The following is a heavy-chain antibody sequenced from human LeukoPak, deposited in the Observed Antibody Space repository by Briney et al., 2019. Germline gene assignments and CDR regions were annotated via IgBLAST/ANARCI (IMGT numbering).Heavy chain of an antibody. D-gene: IGHD4-17*01. CDR3: ARSYGDYFPFDY. J-gene: IGHJ4*02. Sequence: GRSLRLSCAASGFTFSSYGMHWVRQAPGKGLEWVAVIWYDGSNKYYADSVKGRFTISRDNAKNSLYLQMNSLRDEDTAVYYCARSYGDYFPFDYWGQGTLVTASS. CDR2: IWYDGSNK. V-gene: IGHV3-33*01. CDR1: GFTFSSYG.